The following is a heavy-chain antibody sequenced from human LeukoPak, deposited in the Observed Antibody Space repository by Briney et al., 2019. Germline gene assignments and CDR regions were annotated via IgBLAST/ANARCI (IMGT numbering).Heavy chain of an antibody. CDR2: IDYDGGSG. CDR1: GFTLSSYE. CDR3: ARRAGAYSHPYDY. D-gene: IGHD4/OR15-4a*01. Sequence: GGSLRLSCTVSGFTLSSYEMSWIRRAPGKGLEWVSSIDYDGGSGHYADSVKGRFAISRDNSKNTLYLQMNSLRAEDTAVYYCARRAGAYSHPYDYWGQGTLVTVSS. J-gene: IGHJ4*02. V-gene: IGHV3-23*01.